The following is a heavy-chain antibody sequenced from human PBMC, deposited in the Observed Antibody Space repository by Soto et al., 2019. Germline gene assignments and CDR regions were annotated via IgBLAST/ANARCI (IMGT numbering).Heavy chain of an antibody. CDR3: ARRPTGTTSPFDY. V-gene: IGHV4-39*01. Sequence: PSETLSLTCTVSGGSISSSSYYWGWIRQPPGKGLEWIGSIYYSGSTYYNPSLKSRVTISVDTSKNQFSLKLSSVTAADTAVYYCARRPTGTTSPFDYWGQGTLVTVSS. CDR2: IYYSGST. D-gene: IGHD1-1*01. J-gene: IGHJ4*02. CDR1: GGSISSSSYY.